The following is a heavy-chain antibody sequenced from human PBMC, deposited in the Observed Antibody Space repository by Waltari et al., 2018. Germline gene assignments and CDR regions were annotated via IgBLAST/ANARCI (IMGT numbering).Heavy chain of an antibody. CDR3: AKDLHSSGYYYDYYYGMDV. V-gene: IGHV3-30*18. J-gene: IGHJ6*02. D-gene: IGHD3-22*01. CDR2: ISYDGSNK. Sequence: QVQLVESGGGVVQPGRSLRLSCAASGFTFSSYGMHWVRQAPGKGLEWVAVISYDGSNKYYADSVKGRFTISRDNSKNTLYLQMNSLRAEDTAVYYCAKDLHSSGYYYDYYYGMDVWGQGTTVTVSS. CDR1: GFTFSSYG.